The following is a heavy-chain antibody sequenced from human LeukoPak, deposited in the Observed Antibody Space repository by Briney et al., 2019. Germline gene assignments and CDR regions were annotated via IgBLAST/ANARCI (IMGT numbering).Heavy chain of an antibody. J-gene: IGHJ3*02. Sequence: SETLSLTCAVSGGSISSGGYSWSWIRQPPGKGLEWIGHIYHSGSTYYNPSLKSRVTISVDRSKNQFSLKLDSIIAADTAVYYCARGEISPLYDGTGLGTFDIWGQGTMVTVSS. CDR2: IYHSGST. CDR3: ARGEISPLYDGTGLGTFDI. V-gene: IGHV4-30-2*01. D-gene: IGHD3-22*01. CDR1: GGSISSGGYS.